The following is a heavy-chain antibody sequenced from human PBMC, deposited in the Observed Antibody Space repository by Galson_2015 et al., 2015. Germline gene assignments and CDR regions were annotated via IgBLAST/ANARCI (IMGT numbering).Heavy chain of an antibody. D-gene: IGHD2-2*01. V-gene: IGHV1-46*01. J-gene: IGHJ5*02. CDR2: TPSGGST. Sequence: TPSGGSTSSAPKFQGRVTMTRDTSTSTVCMELSSLRSEDTAVYYCARGIVVVPAATGADNWFDPWGQGTLVTVSS. CDR3: ARGIVVVPAATGADNWFDP.